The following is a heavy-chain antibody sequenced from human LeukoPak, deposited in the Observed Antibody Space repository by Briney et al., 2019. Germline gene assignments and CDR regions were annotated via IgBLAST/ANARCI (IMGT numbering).Heavy chain of an antibody. CDR2: ISVYNGNT. CDR1: GYTFTSHG. Sequence: ASVKVSCKASGYTFTSHGITWVRQAPRQGLEWMGWISVYNGNTNYAQKVQARVTMTTDTSTSTAYMELRSLRSDDTAVYYCASPRSSTSLGDFDYWGQGTLVTVSS. CDR3: ASPRSSTSLGDFDY. J-gene: IGHJ4*02. D-gene: IGHD2-2*01. V-gene: IGHV1-18*01.